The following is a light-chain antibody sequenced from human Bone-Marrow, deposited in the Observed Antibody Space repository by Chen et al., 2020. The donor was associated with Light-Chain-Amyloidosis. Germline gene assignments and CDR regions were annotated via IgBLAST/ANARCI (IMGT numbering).Light chain of an antibody. CDR3: QVWDGSSDHWV. V-gene: IGLV3-21*03. Sequence: SYVLTQPHSVSVAPGKTARITCGGNNIGRKRVHWYQQRPGQAPVLAVYDDEYRPSGIPERFSGSNSGNTATLTISRVEAGEEADYYCQVWDGSSDHWVFGGGTKLTVL. CDR2: DDE. J-gene: IGLJ3*02. CDR1: NIGRKR.